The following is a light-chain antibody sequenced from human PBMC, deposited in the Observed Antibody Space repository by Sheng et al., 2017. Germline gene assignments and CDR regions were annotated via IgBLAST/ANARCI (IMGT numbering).Light chain of an antibody. V-gene: IGKV3-11*01. J-gene: IGKJ4*01. CDR2: DAS. CDR3: QQRSNWPPPT. Sequence: EIVLTQSPATLSLSPGERATLSCRASQSVSSYLAWYQQKPGQAPRLLIYDASNRATGIPARFSGSGSGTDFTLTISSLEPEDFAVYYCQQRSNWPPPTFGGGPRWRSN. CDR1: QSVSSY.